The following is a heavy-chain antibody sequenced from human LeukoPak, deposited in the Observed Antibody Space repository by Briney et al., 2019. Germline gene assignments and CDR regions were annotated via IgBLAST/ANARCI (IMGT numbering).Heavy chain of an antibody. D-gene: IGHD6-19*01. CDR3: AREGVAGWGLYGMDV. Sequence: TSETLSLTCTVSGGSISSGGYYWSWIRQHPGKGLEWIGYIYYSGSTYYNPSLQSRVTISVDTSKNQFSLKLSSVTAADTAVYYCAREGVAGWGLYGMDVWGQGTTVTVSS. CDR1: GGSISSGGYY. J-gene: IGHJ6*02. CDR2: IYYSGST. V-gene: IGHV4-31*03.